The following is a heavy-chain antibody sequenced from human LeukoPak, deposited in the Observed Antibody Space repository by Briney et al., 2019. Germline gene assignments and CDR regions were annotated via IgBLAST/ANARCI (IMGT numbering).Heavy chain of an antibody. D-gene: IGHD6-13*01. J-gene: IGHJ6*03. CDR1: GSTFTSYG. CDR2: ISAYNGNT. Sequence: ASVKVSCNASGSTFTSYGISWVRQAPGQGLEWMGWISAYNGNTNYAQKLQGRVTMTTDTSTSTAYMELRSLRSDDTAVYYCARAKSSSWYSYYYYMDVWGKGTTVTVSS. CDR3: ARAKSSSWYSYYYYMDV. V-gene: IGHV1-18*01.